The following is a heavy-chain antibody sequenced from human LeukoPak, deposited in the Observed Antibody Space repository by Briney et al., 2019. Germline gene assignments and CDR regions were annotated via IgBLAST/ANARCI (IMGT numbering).Heavy chain of an antibody. CDR3: AKDSNYYDSSGYYNY. D-gene: IGHD3-22*01. CDR2: ISWDGGST. Sequence: GGSLRLSCAASGFTFDDYTMHWVRQAPGNGLEWVSLISWDGGSTYYADSVKGRFTISRDNSKNSLYLQMNSLRTEDTALYYCAKDSNYYDSSGYYNYWGQGTLVTVSS. CDR1: GFTFDDYT. V-gene: IGHV3-43*01. J-gene: IGHJ4*02.